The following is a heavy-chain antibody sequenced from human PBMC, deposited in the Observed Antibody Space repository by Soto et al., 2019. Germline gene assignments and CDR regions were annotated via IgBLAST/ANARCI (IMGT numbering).Heavy chain of an antibody. V-gene: IGHV3-23*01. CDR1: GFTFSSYA. Sequence: EVQLLESGGGLVQPGGSLRLSCAASGFTFSSYAMRWVRQAPVKGLEWVSAISGSGGSTYYADSVKGRFTISRDNSKNTLSLKLKTVRAADTAVYYCARRGTWSPFDYWGQGTVVTVSS. D-gene: IGHD2-15*01. CDR2: ISGSGGST. J-gene: IGHJ4*02. CDR3: ARRGTWSPFDY.